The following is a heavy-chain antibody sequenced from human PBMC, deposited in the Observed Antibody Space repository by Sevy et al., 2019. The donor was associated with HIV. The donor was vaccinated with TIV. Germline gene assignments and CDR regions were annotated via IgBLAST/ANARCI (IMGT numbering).Heavy chain of an antibody. CDR1: GDSVSSNSAA. CDR3: ARDLGIAAAGREGYYYYYYGMDV. Sequence: KQSQTLSLTCAISGDSVSSNSAAWNWIRQSPSRGLEWLGRTYYRSKWYNDYVVSVKSRITINPDTSKNQFSLQLNSVTPEDTAVYYCARDLGIAAAGREGYYYYYYGMDVWGQGTTVTVSS. J-gene: IGHJ6*02. D-gene: IGHD6-13*01. CDR2: TYYRSKWYN. V-gene: IGHV6-1*01.